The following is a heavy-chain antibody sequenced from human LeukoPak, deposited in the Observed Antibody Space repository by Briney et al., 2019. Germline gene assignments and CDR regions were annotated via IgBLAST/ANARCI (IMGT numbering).Heavy chain of an antibody. CDR2: ISGYNDNT. V-gene: IGHV1-18*01. CDR3: ARDTKRSRARWENLGFDP. J-gene: IGHJ5*02. Sequence: ASVKVSCKASGYTFSSYGISWVRQAPGQGLEWMRWISGYNDNTKYYAQKLQGRVTMTTDTSTSTAYMELRSLRSDDTAVYYCARDTKRSRARWENLGFDPWGQGTLVTVSS. CDR1: GYTFSSYG. D-gene: IGHD1-26*01.